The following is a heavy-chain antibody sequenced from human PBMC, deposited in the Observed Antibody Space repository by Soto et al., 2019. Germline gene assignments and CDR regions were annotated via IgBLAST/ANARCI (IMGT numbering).Heavy chain of an antibody. CDR3: ARGSTLRDIVVVPAAINGLGYNWFDP. CDR2: IYYSGST. CDR1: GGSISSGDYY. V-gene: IGHV4-30-4*01. J-gene: IGHJ5*02. Sequence: SETLSLTCTVSGGSISSGDYYWSWIRQPPGKGLEWIGYIYYSGSTYYNPSLKSRVTISVDTSKNQFSLKLGSVTAADTAVYYCARGSTLRDIVVVPAAINGLGYNWFDPWGQGTLVTVSS. D-gene: IGHD2-2*02.